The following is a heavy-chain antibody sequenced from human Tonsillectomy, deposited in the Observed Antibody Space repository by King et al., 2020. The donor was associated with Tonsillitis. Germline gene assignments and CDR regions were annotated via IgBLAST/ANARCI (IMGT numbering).Heavy chain of an antibody. J-gene: IGHJ5*02. CDR1: GFTFSSYA. D-gene: IGHD3-10*01. V-gene: IGHV3-23*04. Sequence: VQLVESGGGLVQPGGSLRLSCAASGFTFSSYAMTWVRQAPGKGLEWVSTISGSGGSTYYADSVKGRFTISRDNSKNTLYLQMNSLRAEDTAVYYCAKGRTYYYASGSYNWFDPWGQGTLVTVSS. CDR2: ISGSGGST. CDR3: AKGRTYYYASGSYNWFDP.